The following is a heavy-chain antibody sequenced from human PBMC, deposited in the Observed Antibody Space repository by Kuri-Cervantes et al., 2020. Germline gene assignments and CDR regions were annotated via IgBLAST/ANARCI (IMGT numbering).Heavy chain of an antibody. D-gene: IGHD2-15*01. J-gene: IGHJ5*02. V-gene: IGHV3-53*01. CDR2: IYSGGST. CDR1: GFTFSSNY. Sequence: LSLTCAASGFTFSSNYMSWVRQAPGKGLEWVSVIYSGGSTYYADSVKGRFTISRDNSKNTLYLQMNSLRAEDTAVYYCARGVVVAATLGWFDPWGQGALVTVSS. CDR3: ARGVVVAATLGWFDP.